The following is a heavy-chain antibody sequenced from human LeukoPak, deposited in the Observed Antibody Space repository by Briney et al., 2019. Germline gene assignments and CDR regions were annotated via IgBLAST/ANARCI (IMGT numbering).Heavy chain of an antibody. D-gene: IGHD3-10*01. CDR1: GFTLSRYW. CDR2: IKQDGSET. CDR3: ARSRGFDY. J-gene: IGHJ4*02. V-gene: IGHV3-7*01. Sequence: GGSLTLSCAVSGFTLSRYWMSWVRQAPGKGLEWVANIKQDGSETYYVDSVKGRFTISRDNAKNSLYLQMNSLRAEDTAVYYCARSRGFDYWGQGTLVTVSS.